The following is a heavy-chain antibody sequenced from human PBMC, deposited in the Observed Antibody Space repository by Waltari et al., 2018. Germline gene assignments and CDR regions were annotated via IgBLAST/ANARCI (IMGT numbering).Heavy chain of an antibody. CDR1: GLTFAGYA. Sequence: DGQLLESGGSLVQPGGSLRLSCKASGLTFAGYAMSWVRQAPGKGREWVSMISQSGDRTDYGDAVRGRFNISRDNSQNMLYLEMNSLRVDDTAVYYCASTFFHWGQGTLVTVFS. D-gene: IGHD3-3*01. V-gene: IGHV3-23*01. CDR2: ISQSGDRT. J-gene: IGHJ1*01. CDR3: ASTFFH.